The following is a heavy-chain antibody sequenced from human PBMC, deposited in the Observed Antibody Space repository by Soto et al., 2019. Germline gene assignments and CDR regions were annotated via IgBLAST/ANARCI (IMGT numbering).Heavy chain of an antibody. D-gene: IGHD1-1*01. Sequence: SETLSLTSAVYGGFVSSGSYYWSWIRQPPGKGLEWIGEMSHSGGTHFNPSLKSRVTISVDTSKNQFSLKMSSVTAADTALYYCARVERGTATTVVDAFDIWGPGTMVTVSS. J-gene: IGHJ3*02. V-gene: IGHV4-61*01. CDR2: MSHSGGT. CDR1: GGFVSSGSYY. CDR3: ARVERGTATTVVDAFDI.